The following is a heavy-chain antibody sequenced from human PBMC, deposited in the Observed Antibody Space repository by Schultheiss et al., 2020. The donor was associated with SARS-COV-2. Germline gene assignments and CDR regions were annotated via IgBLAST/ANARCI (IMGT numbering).Heavy chain of an antibody. CDR1: GFTFNKYS. CDR2: ISSDSVTR. V-gene: IGHV3-48*02. Sequence: GGSLRLSCAASGFTFNKYSINWVRQAPGKGLEWVSYISSDSVTRYAESVKGRFTISRDNAKNSLSLQMNSLRDEDTAVYYCARGQVDVNMMLVVIGFANWFDPWGQGTLVTVSS. D-gene: IGHD3-22*01. CDR3: ARGQVDVNMMLVVIGFANWFDP. J-gene: IGHJ5*02.